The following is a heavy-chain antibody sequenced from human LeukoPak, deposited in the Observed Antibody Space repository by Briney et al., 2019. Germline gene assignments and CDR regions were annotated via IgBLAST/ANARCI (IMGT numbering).Heavy chain of an antibody. J-gene: IGHJ6*03. D-gene: IGHD6-19*01. CDR1: GYTLTELS. V-gene: IGHV1-24*01. CDR2: FDPEDGET. Sequence: ASVKVSCKVSGYTLTELSMHWVRQAPGKGLEWMGGFDPEDGETIYAQKFQGRVTMTEDTSTDTAYMELSSLRSEDTAVYYCATGEAKQSYYYYMGVWGKGTTVTVSS. CDR3: ATGEAKQSYYYYMGV.